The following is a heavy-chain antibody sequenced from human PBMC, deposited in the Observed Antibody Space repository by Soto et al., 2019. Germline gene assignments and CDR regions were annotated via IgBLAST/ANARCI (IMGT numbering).Heavy chain of an antibody. CDR2: IIPIFGTA. J-gene: IGHJ6*02. Sequence: ASVKVSCKASGGTFSSYAISWVRQAPGQGLEWMGGIIPIFGTANYAQKFQGRVTITADESTSTAYMELSSLRSEDTAVYYCARDKLANYYDSSGYYPPYYYYYGMDVWGQGTTVTVSS. CDR3: ARDKLANYYDSSGYYPPYYYYYGMDV. V-gene: IGHV1-69*13. D-gene: IGHD3-22*01. CDR1: GGTFSSYA.